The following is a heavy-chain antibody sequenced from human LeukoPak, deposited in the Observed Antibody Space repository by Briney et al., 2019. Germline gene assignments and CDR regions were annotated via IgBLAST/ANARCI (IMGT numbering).Heavy chain of an antibody. V-gene: IGHV3-21*01. CDR2: ISSSSYI. D-gene: IGHD3-22*01. Sequence: GGSLRLSCAASGFTFSSYSMNWVRQAPGKGLEWVSSISSSSYIYYADSVKGRFTISRDNAKNSLYLQMNSLRAEDTAVYYCARDGNYYDSSGYLDIWGQGTLVTVSS. CDR1: GFTFSSYS. J-gene: IGHJ4*02. CDR3: ARDGNYYDSSGYLDI.